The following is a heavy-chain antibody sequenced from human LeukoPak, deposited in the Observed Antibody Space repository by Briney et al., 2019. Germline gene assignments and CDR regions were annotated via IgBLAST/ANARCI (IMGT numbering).Heavy chain of an antibody. Sequence: ASVKVSCKASGYTFTSYGISWVRQAPGQGLEWMGWISAYNGNTNYAQKLQGRVTMTTDTSTSTAYMELRSLRSDDTAVYYCARDGAQQLDYYYHYYGMDVWGKGTTVTVSS. V-gene: IGHV1-18*04. CDR1: GYTFTSYG. J-gene: IGHJ6*04. CDR2: ISAYNGNT. D-gene: IGHD6-13*01. CDR3: ARDGAQQLDYYYHYYGMDV.